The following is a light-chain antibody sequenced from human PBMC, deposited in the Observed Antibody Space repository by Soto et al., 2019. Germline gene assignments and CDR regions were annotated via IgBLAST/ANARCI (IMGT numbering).Light chain of an antibody. V-gene: IGLV1-44*01. CDR1: SSNIGSNT. CDR3: AAWDDSLNGVV. J-gene: IGLJ2*01. CDR2: SHN. Sequence: QSVLTQPLSASGTPGQRVIISCSGSSSNIGSNTVNWYQQLPGTAPKLLIYSHNQRPSGVPDRFSGSKSGTSASLAISGLQSEDEADYYCAAWDDSLNGVVFGGGTKVTVL.